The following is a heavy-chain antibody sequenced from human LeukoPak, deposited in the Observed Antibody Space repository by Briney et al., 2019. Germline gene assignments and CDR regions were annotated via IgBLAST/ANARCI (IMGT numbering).Heavy chain of an antibody. V-gene: IGHV1-2*02. J-gene: IGHJ4*02. CDR1: GYTFTGYY. Sequence: ASVKVSCKASGYTFTGYYMHWVRQAPGQGLEWMGWINPNSGDTNYAQKFQGRVTMTRDTSISTAYMELSRLRSDDTAVYYCARSLSPAYSSSWYFDYWGQGTLVTVSS. D-gene: IGHD6-13*01. CDR2: INPNSGDT. CDR3: ARSLSPAYSSSWYFDY.